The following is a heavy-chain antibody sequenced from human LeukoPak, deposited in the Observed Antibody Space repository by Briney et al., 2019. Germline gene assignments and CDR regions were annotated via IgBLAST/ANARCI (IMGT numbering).Heavy chain of an antibody. CDR1: GFVLSDYG. J-gene: IGHJ4*02. CDR3: AKESDSGCHSEGPEN. V-gene: IGHV3-30*02. CDR2: VRNDGSNE. Sequence: GGSLRLSCAASGFVLSDYGMHWVRQAPGKGLEWVAFVRNDGSNEYYVGSVKGRFTISRDKSKNTLYLQMNSLRVEDTAVYSCAKESDSGCHSEGPENWGLGTLVTVSS. D-gene: IGHD5-12*01.